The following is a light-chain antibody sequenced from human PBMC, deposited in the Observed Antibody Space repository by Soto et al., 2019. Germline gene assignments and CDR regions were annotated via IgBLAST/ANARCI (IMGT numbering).Light chain of an antibody. J-gene: IGKJ5*01. Sequence: EIVMTQSPATLSVSPGERVTLSCRASESLSTYLAWYQQKPGQAPRLLIYGASTKATGIPARFSGSGSATDFTLTISSLQSEDFAVYYCQQYNNWPPITFGQGTRLEIK. V-gene: IGKV3-15*01. CDR3: QQYNNWPPIT. CDR1: ESLSTY. CDR2: GAS.